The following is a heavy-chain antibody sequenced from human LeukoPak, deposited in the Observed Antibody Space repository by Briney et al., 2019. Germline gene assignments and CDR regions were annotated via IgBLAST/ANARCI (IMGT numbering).Heavy chain of an antibody. Sequence: GASVKVSCKASGYTFTSYDINWVRQATGQGLEWMGGIIPIFGTANYAQKFQGRVTITADESTSTAYMELSSLRSEDTAVYYCARVVVPAAIPVDPWGQGTLVTVSS. CDR1: GYTFTSYD. J-gene: IGHJ5*02. D-gene: IGHD2-2*02. CDR2: IIPIFGTA. V-gene: IGHV1-69*13. CDR3: ARVVVPAAIPVDP.